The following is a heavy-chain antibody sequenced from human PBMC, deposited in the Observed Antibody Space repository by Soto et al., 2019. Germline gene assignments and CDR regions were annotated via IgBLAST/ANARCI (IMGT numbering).Heavy chain of an antibody. CDR3: AKANTRDGYNWGGDY. Sequence: EVQLLESGGGLVQPGGSLRLSCAASGFTFSSYAMSWVRQAPGKGLEWVSAISGSGGSTYYAGSVKGRFTISRDNSKNTLYLQMNSLRAEDTAVYYCAKANTRDGYNWGGDYWGQGTLVTVSS. CDR2: ISGSGGST. V-gene: IGHV3-23*01. J-gene: IGHJ4*02. CDR1: GFTFSSYA. D-gene: IGHD5-12*01.